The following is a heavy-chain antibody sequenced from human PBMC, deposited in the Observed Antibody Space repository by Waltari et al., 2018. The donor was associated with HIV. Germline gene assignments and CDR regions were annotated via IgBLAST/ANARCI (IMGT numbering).Heavy chain of an antibody. CDR1: GGSISSGSYY. V-gene: IGHV4-61*02. D-gene: IGHD3-9*01. J-gene: IGHJ6*02. CDR3: ARDISYYYGMDV. Sequence: QVQLQESGPGLVKPSQTLSLTCTVSGGSISSGSYYWSWIRQPAGKGLEWIGRIYTSGSTNYNPSLKSRVTISVDTSKNQFSLKLSSVTAADTAVYYCARDISYYYGMDVWGQGTTVTVSS. CDR2: IYTSGST.